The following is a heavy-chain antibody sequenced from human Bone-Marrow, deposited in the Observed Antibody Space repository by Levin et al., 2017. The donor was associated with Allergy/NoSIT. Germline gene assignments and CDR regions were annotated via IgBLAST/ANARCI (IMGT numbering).Heavy chain of an antibody. D-gene: IGHD3-3*01. CDR1: GGSISSYY. V-gene: IGHV4-59*08. CDR2: IYYSGST. Sequence: ASETLSLTCTVSGGSISSYYWSWIRQPPGKGLEWIGYIYYSGSTNYNPSLKSRVTISVDTSKNQFSLKLSSVTAADTAVYYCARSSFGSPVLFGPATGWNPHFDYWGQGTLVTVSS. CDR3: ARSSFGSPVLFGPATGWNPHFDY. J-gene: IGHJ4*02.